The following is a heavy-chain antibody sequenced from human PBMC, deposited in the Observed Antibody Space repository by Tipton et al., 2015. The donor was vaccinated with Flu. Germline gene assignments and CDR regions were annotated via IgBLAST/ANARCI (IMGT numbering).Heavy chain of an antibody. CDR2: FFHSGST. Sequence: GLVKPSETLSLTCSVSGYSIRSGYYWGWIRQPPGKGLEWIGNFFHSGSTYYNPSLKSRVTISEDTSRNQFSLKLSSVTAADTAVHYCARMPARSGDYWGQGTLVTVSS. J-gene: IGHJ4*02. CDR3: ARMPARSGDY. CDR1: GYSIRSGYY. V-gene: IGHV4-38-2*02. D-gene: IGHD6-25*01.